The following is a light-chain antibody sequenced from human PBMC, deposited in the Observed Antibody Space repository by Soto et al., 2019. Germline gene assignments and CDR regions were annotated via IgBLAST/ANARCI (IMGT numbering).Light chain of an antibody. V-gene: IGLV2-14*01. CDR3: GSYTSSNTLV. CDR1: SSDIGSYNY. J-gene: IGLJ2*01. CDR2: DVS. Sequence: QSALTQPASVSGSPGQSITISCTGTSSDIGSYNYVSWYQQHPGKAPKLMIYDVSNRPSGVSDRFSGSKSGNTASLTISGLQAEGEADYYCGSYTSSNTLVFGGGTKVTVL.